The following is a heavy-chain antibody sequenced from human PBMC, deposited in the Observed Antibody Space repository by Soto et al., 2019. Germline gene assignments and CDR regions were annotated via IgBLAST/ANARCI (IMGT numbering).Heavy chain of an antibody. CDR1: GGSISSYY. CDR2: IYYSGST. V-gene: IGHV4-59*08. D-gene: IGHD2-21*01. J-gene: IGHJ4*02. Sequence: PSETLSLTCTVSGGSISSYYWSWIRQPPGKGLEWIGYIYYSGSTNYNPSLKSRVTISVDTSKNQFSLKLSSVTAADTAVYYCARHEIAGDTPDYFDFWGQGTLVTVSS. CDR3: ARHEIAGDTPDYFDF.